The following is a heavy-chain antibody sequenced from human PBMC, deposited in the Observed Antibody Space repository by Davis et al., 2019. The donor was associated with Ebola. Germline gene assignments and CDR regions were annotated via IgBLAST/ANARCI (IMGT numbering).Heavy chain of an antibody. J-gene: IGHJ4*02. V-gene: IGHV3-74*01. D-gene: IGHD1-26*01. CDR1: GFTFNTYW. CDR2: ITNDGRTT. Sequence: GESLKISCAASGFTFNTYWMHWVRLVPGKGLVWVSRITNDGRTTYYADSVKGRFTISRDNAMNTLFLQMNSLRAEDTAVYYSARDQDGVGPTIDSWGQGILVTVSS. CDR3: ARDQDGVGPTIDS.